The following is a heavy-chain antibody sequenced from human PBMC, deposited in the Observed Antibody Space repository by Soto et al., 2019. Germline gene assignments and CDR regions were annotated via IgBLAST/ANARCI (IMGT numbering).Heavy chain of an antibody. CDR2: LIPIFGTA. Sequence: QVQLVQSGAEVKKPGSSVKVSCKASGGTFSSYAISWVRQAPGQGLEWMGGLIPIFGTANYAQKFQGRVTITADESTSTAYMELSSLRSEDTAVYYCARSITILGAYYSYGMDVWGQGTTVTVSS. D-gene: IGHD3-3*01. V-gene: IGHV1-69*01. CDR3: ARSITILGAYYSYGMDV. CDR1: GGTFSSYA. J-gene: IGHJ6*02.